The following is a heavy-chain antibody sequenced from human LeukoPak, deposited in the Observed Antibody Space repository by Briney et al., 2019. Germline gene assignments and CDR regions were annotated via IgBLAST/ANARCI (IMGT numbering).Heavy chain of an antibody. V-gene: IGHV3-7*05. Sequence: GGSLRLSCAASGFTFCDYWMIWVRQAPGKGLEGVANIRQDGSENHYVDSVKGRFTISRDNAKNSLYLQMNSLRAEDTAVYYCATYWRHPDWLLPDIWGPGTMVIVSS. J-gene: IGHJ3*02. CDR2: IRQDGSEN. CDR1: GFTFCDYW. D-gene: IGHD3-9*01. CDR3: ATYWRHPDWLLPDI.